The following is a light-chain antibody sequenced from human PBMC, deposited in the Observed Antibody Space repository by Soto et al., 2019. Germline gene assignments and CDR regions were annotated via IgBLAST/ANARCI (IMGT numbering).Light chain of an antibody. Sequence: EIVMTQSPATLSLSAGERATLSCRASQSFSSNLAWYQQKPGQAPRLLIYGASTRATGIPGRFSGSGSGTEFTLSISSLQSEDFAVYYCQQYNDWPRTFGQGTRLEIK. CDR3: QQYNDWPRT. CDR1: QSFSSN. CDR2: GAS. V-gene: IGKV3-15*01. J-gene: IGKJ5*01.